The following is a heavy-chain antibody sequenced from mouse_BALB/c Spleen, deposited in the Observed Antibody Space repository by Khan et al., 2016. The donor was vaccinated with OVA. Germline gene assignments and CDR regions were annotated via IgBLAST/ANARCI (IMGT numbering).Heavy chain of an antibody. CDR1: AYTFSSYW. J-gene: IGHJ2*01. D-gene: IGHD1-1*01. Sequence: QVHLKDPRAELAKPGASVKMSCKASAYTFSSYWLHWIQLRPGRGLEWIGYINPTSGYTDYNQKFKDTSTLTADQSSSPAYMQLNSLTTDDAAVYYCERGRIDYWGQDTTLTVSS. CDR2: INPTSGYT. V-gene: IGHV1-7*01. CDR3: ERGRIDY.